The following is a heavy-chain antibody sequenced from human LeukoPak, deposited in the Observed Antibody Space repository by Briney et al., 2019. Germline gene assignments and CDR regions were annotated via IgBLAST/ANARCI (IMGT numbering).Heavy chain of an antibody. CDR2: IIIKSHGGIT. CDR1: GFTFGDYG. CDR3: ATLAPTTD. V-gene: IGHV3-15*01. D-gene: IGHD4-17*01. J-gene: IGHJ4*02. Sequence: GGSLRLSCTTSGFTFGDYGMSWVRQAPGKGLEWVGRIIIKSHGGITDYAAPVKGRFTISRDDSKSTVYLQMNSLKTEDTAVYYCATLAPTTDWGQGTLVTVSS.